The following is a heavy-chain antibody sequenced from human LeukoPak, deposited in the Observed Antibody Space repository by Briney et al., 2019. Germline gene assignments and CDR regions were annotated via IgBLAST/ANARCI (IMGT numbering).Heavy chain of an antibody. D-gene: IGHD6-19*01. V-gene: IGHV4-30-4*01. CDR2: IHYSGST. Sequence: SETLSLTCTVSGDSISSGDHYWSWIRQPPGKGLEWIGYIHYSGSTYYNPSLKSRVIISGDMSKNQFSLSLNSLTAADSAMYYCARAAAGTNSWYYSDYWGQGTLVTVSS. CDR3: ARAAAGTNSWYYSDY. J-gene: IGHJ4*02. CDR1: GDSISSGDHY.